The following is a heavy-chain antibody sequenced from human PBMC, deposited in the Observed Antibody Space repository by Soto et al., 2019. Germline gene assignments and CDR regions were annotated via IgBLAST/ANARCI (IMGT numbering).Heavy chain of an antibody. D-gene: IGHD2-21*02. J-gene: IGHJ5*02. CDR3: ERTALAWFAT. V-gene: IGHV4-59*01. CDR1: VFSIVSYC. Sequence: SETRSLACSLSVFSIVSYCCGWVRQPTGNGLEWIGYIFYSVRSGGTNYNPSLKSRVTISVDTSKNQFSLKLSSVNAADTAVYYRERTALAWFATWAEGPLV. CDR2: IFYSVRSGGT.